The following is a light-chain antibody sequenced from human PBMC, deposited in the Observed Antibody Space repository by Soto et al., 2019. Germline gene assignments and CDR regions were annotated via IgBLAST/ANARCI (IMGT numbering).Light chain of an antibody. CDR3: SSYTSSSNLI. Sequence: QSVLTQPASVSGSLGQSITISCTGTSREVGNYNYVSWYQHHTGRAPKLVIYDVNNRPAGISNRFSGSKSDNTASLIIFGLQAEDEADYYCSSYTSSSNLIFGGGTKLTVL. V-gene: IGLV2-14*03. CDR2: DVN. J-gene: IGLJ2*01. CDR1: SREVGNYNY.